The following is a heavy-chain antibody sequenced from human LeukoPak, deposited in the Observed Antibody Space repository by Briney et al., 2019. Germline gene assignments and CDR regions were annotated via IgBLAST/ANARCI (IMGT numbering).Heavy chain of an antibody. CDR2: ISISSSTI. J-gene: IGHJ4*02. V-gene: IGHV3-48*01. D-gene: IGHD2-15*01. CDR1: GLTFSSHN. Sequence: GGSMRLSCAVSGLTFSSHNMNWVRQAPGKGLEWVSYISISSSTIYYADSVKSRFTISRDNAKNSLYLQMNSLRAEDTAVYYCAREGYCSGSTCPDYWGQGTLVTVSS. CDR3: AREGYCSGSTCPDY.